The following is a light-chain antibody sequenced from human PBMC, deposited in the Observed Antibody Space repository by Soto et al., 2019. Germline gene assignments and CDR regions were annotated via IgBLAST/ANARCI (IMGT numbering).Light chain of an antibody. J-gene: IGKJ2*01. V-gene: IGKV3-20*01. Sequence: EIVLTQSPGTLSLSPGERGTLSCRASQSVSNNYLAWYQRKPGQAPRLLIYGASSRATGIPDRFSGSGSGTDFTLSISRLEPEDFAVYYCQQYGGSPLYTFGQGTKREIK. CDR1: QSVSNNY. CDR3: QQYGGSPLYT. CDR2: GAS.